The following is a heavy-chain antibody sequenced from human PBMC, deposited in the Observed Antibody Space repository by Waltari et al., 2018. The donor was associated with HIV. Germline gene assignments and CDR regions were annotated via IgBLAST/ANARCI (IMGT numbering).Heavy chain of an antibody. Sequence: QVQLQESGPGLVKPSETLSLMCTVSGGSLGTYFWSWIRQPPGKGLEWIANAYHTGRTTYNPSLKSRVTISVDTSKNHLSLRLSSVTAADTAVYYCAREDLQGVFDIWGQGTVVTVSS. D-gene: IGHD2-8*01. V-gene: IGHV4-59*01. J-gene: IGHJ3*02. CDR3: AREDLQGVFDI. CDR2: AYHTGRT. CDR1: GGSLGTYF.